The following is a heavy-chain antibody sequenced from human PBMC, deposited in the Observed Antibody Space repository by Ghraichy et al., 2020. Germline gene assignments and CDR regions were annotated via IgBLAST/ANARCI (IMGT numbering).Heavy chain of an antibody. J-gene: IGHJ6*02. CDR2: IRYDGSNK. V-gene: IGHV3-30*02. CDR3: AKGGPGSGGVGYSMDV. CDR1: GFTFSSYG. D-gene: IGHD3-10*01. Sequence: GGSLRLSCAASGFTFSSYGMHWVRQTPGKGLEWVAFIRYDGSNKYYTDSVKGRFTISRDNSKNTLYLQMNSLRTDDTAVYYCAKGGPGSGGVGYSMDVWGRATTVTVSS.